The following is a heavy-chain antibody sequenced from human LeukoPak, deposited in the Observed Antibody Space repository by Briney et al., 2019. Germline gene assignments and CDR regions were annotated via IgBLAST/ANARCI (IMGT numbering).Heavy chain of an antibody. Sequence: SETLSLTCTVSGDSISDYYWSWIRQPPGKGLEWIDEVYYSGSTHYNPSLKSRLTISVDTSKNQFSLRLRSVTAADTAMYYCARELDGDGGWFDPWGQGTLVTVSS. CDR3: ARELDGDGGWFDP. CDR2: VYYSGST. D-gene: IGHD5-24*01. J-gene: IGHJ5*02. CDR1: GDSISDYY. V-gene: IGHV4-59*01.